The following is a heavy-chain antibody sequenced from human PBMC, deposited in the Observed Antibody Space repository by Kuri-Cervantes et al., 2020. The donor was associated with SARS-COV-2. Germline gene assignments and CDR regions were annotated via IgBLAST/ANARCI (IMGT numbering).Heavy chain of an antibody. J-gene: IGHJ5*02. CDR1: GYSISSGYY. Sequence: SQTLSLTCAVSGYSISSGYYWGWIRQPPGKGLEWIGSIYHSGGTYYNPSLKSRVTISVDTSKNQFSLKLSSVTAADTAVYYCARGRGYSGYDSPLNWYDPWGQGTLVTVSS. D-gene: IGHD5-12*01. CDR2: IYHSGGT. CDR3: ARGRGYSGYDSPLNWYDP. V-gene: IGHV4-38-2*01.